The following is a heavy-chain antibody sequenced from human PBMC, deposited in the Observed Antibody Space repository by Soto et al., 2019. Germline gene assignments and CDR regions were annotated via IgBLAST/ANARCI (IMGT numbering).Heavy chain of an antibody. CDR1: GGSFSGYY. D-gene: IGHD6-19*01. V-gene: IGHV4-34*01. CDR2: INHSGST. J-gene: IGHJ4*02. CDR3: ARVXGWYLQNYFDY. Sequence: PSETLSLTCAVYGGSFSGYYWSWIRQPPGKGLEWIGEINHSGSTNYNPSLKSRVTISVDTSKNQFSLKLSSVTAADTAVYYCARVXGWYLQNYFDYWGQGTLVT.